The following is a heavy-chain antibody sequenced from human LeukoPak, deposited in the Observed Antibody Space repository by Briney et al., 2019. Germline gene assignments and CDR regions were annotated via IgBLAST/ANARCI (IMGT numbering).Heavy chain of an antibody. Sequence: ASVKVSCXASGYTFTTYYLHWVRQAPGQGLGWMGVINPSGGRTLYAQKFQGRVTMTRDTSTSTVYMELSSLRSEDTAVYYCARDSTVTTFRGCVDPWGQGTLVTVSS. V-gene: IGHV1-46*01. CDR3: ARDSTVTTFRGCVDP. D-gene: IGHD4-17*01. CDR2: INPSGGRT. CDR1: GYTFTTYY. J-gene: IGHJ5*02.